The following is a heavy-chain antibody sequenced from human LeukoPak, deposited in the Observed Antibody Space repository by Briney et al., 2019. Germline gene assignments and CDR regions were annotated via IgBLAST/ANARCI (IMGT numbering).Heavy chain of an antibody. J-gene: IGHJ3*02. V-gene: IGHV3-66*01. D-gene: IGHD3-22*01. CDR2: IYSGGST. CDR3: ARGYYDSSGYSHDAFDI. Sequence: GGSLRLSCAASGFTFSNAWMSWVRQAPGKGLEWVSVIYSGGSTYYADSVKGRFTISRDNSKNTLYLQMNSLRAEDTAVYYCARGYYDSSGYSHDAFDIWGQGTMVTVSS. CDR1: GFTFSNAW.